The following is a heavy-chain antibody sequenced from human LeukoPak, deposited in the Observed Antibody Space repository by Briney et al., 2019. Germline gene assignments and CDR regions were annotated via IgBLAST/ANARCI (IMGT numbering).Heavy chain of an antibody. J-gene: IGHJ4*02. V-gene: IGHV4-34*01. CDR2: INHSGST. Sequence: SETLSLTCAVYGGSFSGYYWSWIRQPPGKGLEWIGEINHSGSTNYNPSLKSRVTISVDTSKNQFPLKLSSVTAADTAVYYCARARRKIVVVPAVMVPHFDYWGQGTLVTVSS. D-gene: IGHD2-2*01. CDR1: GGSFSGYY. CDR3: ARARRKIVVVPAVMVPHFDY.